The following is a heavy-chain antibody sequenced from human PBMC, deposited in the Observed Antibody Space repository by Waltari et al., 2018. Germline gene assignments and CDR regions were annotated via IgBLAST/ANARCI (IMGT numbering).Heavy chain of an antibody. CDR3: ARSVTIFGVVINARDV. CDR2: IYYSGRT. CDR1: GGSISSYY. Sequence: QVQLQESGPGLVKPSETLSLTCTVSGGSISSYYWSWIRQPPGKGLEWIGYIYYSGRTNSNPSLYRLGLISVETSKNQFSLKLSSVTAADTAVYYCARSVTIFGVVINARDVWGQGTTVTVSS. J-gene: IGHJ6*02. V-gene: IGHV4-59*01. D-gene: IGHD3-3*01.